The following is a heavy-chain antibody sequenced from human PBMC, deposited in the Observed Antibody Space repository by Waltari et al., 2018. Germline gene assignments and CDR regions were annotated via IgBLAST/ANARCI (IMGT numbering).Heavy chain of an antibody. CDR2: IYSGGRT. Sequence: EVQLVESGGGLIQPGGSLRLSCAASGFTVSSNYMSWVRQAPGKGLEWGSVIYSGGRTYYADSVKGRCTIARDNSKTTLYLQMNSLRAEDTAVYYCARGGTRGWFDPWGQGTLVTVSS. V-gene: IGHV3-53*01. D-gene: IGHD1-1*01. J-gene: IGHJ5*02. CDR3: ARGGTRGWFDP. CDR1: GFTVSSNY.